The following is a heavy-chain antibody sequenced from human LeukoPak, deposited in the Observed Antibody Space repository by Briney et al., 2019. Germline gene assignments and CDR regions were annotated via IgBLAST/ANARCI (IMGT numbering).Heavy chain of an antibody. CDR2: ISYDGSTK. V-gene: IGHV3-30-3*01. J-gene: IGHJ4*02. D-gene: IGHD3-16*01. CDR1: EFNFSTYA. Sequence: GRSLRLSCVGSEFNFSTYALHWVRQAPGKGLEWVAVISYDGSTKLSAKSVKGRFTISRDNSKNTLYLQMDSLRDEDTAIYYCARGAPSYDFVWIFHSWGQGALVTVSS. CDR3: ARGAPSYDFVWIFHS.